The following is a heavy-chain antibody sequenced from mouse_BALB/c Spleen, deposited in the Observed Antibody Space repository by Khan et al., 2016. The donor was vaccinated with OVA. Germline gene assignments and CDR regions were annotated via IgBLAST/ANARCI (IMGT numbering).Heavy chain of an antibody. CDR2: IYPGDGDT. CDR3: ARGLGLDY. V-gene: IGHV1-80*01. J-gene: IGHJ2*01. Sequence: QVRLQQSGAELVRPGSSVKISCKASGYAFSSYWMNWVKQRPGQGLEWIGQIYPGDGDTNYSGKFKGKATLTTDKSSSTAYMQLSSLTSEDSAVYFCARGLGLDYWGQGTTLTVSS. CDR1: GYAFSSYW.